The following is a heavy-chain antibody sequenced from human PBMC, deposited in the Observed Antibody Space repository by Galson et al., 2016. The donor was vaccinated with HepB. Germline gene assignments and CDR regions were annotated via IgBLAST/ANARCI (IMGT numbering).Heavy chain of an antibody. D-gene: IGHD3-10*01. CDR3: ARERWGITLVRGNGMDV. J-gene: IGHJ6*02. Sequence: SLRLSCAASGFRFSNYGMHWVRQAPGKGLEWVAVIWFGGSNKYYADSVKGRFTISRDNSKNTLFLQMNSLRAEDTAVYYCARERWGITLVRGNGMDVWGQGTTVTVSS. V-gene: IGHV3-33*01. CDR2: IWFGGSNK. CDR1: GFRFSNYG.